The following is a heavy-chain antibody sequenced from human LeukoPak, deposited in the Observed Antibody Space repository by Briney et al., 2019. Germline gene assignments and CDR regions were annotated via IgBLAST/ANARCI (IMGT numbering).Heavy chain of an antibody. J-gene: IGHJ4*02. Sequence: SETLSLTCTVSGGSISSSSYYWGWIRQPPGKGLEWIGSIYYSGSTYYNPSLKSRVTISVDTSKNQFSLKLSSVTAADTAVYYCARGRENYYDSSGKFDYWGQGTLVTVSS. V-gene: IGHV4-39*07. CDR1: GGSISSSSYY. CDR2: IYYSGST. D-gene: IGHD3-22*01. CDR3: ARGRENYYDSSGKFDY.